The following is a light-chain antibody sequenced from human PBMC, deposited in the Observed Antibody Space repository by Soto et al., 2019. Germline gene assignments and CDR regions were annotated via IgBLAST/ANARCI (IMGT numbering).Light chain of an antibody. J-gene: IGLJ1*01. V-gene: IGLV2-14*01. CDR2: EVT. CDR3: TSFTTNLTYV. Sequence: QSVLTQPASVSGSPGQSITISCTGTSSDIGYYNYVSWYQQHPDKAPKLIIYEVTNRPSGVSNRFSGSKSGNTASLTISGLQPDDEADYHCTSFTTNLTYVFGTGTKLTVL. CDR1: SSDIGYYNY.